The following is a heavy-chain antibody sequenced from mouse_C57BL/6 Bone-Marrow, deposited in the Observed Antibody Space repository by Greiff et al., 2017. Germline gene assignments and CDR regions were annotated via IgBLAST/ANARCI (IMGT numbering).Heavy chain of an antibody. J-gene: IGHJ2*01. V-gene: IGHV1-15*01. D-gene: IGHD2-3*01. Sequence: QVQLKQSGAELVRPGASVTLSCKASGYTFTDYEMHWVKQTPVHGLAWIGAIDPETGGTAYNQKFKGKAILTADKSSSTAYMELRSLTSEDSAVYYCTRPYDGYYWNYFDYWGQGTTLTVSS. CDR1: GYTFTDYE. CDR2: IDPETGGT. CDR3: TRPYDGYYWNYFDY.